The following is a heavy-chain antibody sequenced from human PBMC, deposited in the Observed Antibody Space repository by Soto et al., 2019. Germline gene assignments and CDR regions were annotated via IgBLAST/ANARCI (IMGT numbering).Heavy chain of an antibody. CDR3: VKDLATYSSSWTFDY. V-gene: IGHV3-23*01. J-gene: IGHJ4*02. D-gene: IGHD6-13*01. CDR2: ISDSGGST. CDR1: GFTFSSSA. Sequence: PGGSLRLSCAASGFTFSSSAMSWVRQAPGKGLEWVSAISDSGGSTYDADSVKGRFTISRDNSKNTLYLQMSSLRAEDTAVYYCVKDLATYSSSWTFDYWGQGTLVTVSS.